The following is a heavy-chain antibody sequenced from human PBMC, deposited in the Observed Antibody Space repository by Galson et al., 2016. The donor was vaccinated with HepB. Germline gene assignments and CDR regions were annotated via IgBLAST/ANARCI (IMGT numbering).Heavy chain of an antibody. CDR1: GFIFSSYS. CDR2: VSSSSSYI. V-gene: IGHV3-48*02. D-gene: IGHD1-26*01. J-gene: IGHJ3*02. CDR3: ARDRLWAPNAFDI. Sequence: SLRLSCAASGFIFSSYSVNWVRRAPGKGLEWVSYVSSSSSYIYYADSVKGRFTISRDNAKNSLYLQMNSLRDEDTAVYYCARDRLWAPNAFDIWGQGTMVTVSS.